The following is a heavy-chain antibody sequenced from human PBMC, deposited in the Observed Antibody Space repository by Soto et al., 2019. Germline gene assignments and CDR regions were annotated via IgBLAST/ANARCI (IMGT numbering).Heavy chain of an antibody. CDR3: ANDFWSGYYRAGYYYYGVDV. Sequence: QVQLVQSGAEVKKPGSSVKVSCKASGGTFSSYAISWVRQAPGQGLEWMGGIIPIFGTANYAQKFQGRVTITADESTSTAYMELRSLRSEDTAVYYCANDFWSGYYRAGYYYYGVDVWGQGTTVTVAS. CDR1: GGTFSSYA. V-gene: IGHV1-69*01. D-gene: IGHD3-3*01. CDR2: IIPIFGTA. J-gene: IGHJ6*02.